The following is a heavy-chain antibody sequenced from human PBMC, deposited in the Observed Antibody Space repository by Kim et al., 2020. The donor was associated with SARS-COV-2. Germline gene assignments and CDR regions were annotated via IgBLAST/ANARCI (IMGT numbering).Heavy chain of an antibody. Sequence: SETLSLTCTVSGGSISSYYWSWIRQPPGKGLEWIGYIYYSGSTNYNPSLKSRVTISVDTSKNQFSLKLSSVTAADTAVYYCARVSGLTMIGGMDVWGQGTTVTVSS. CDR2: IYYSGST. D-gene: IGHD3-22*01. J-gene: IGHJ6*02. CDR1: GGSISSYY. V-gene: IGHV4-59*13. CDR3: ARVSGLTMIGGMDV.